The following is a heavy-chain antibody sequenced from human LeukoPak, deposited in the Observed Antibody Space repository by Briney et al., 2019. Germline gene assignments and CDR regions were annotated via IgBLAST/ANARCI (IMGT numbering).Heavy chain of an antibody. V-gene: IGHV4-59*01. D-gene: IGHD3-9*01. CDR3: ARSGLRYFDWLAYFDY. CDR2: IYYSGST. Sequence: SETLSLTCAVYGGSISSYYWSWIRQPPGKGLEWIGYIYYSGSTNYNPSLKSRVTISVDTSKTQFSLKLSSVTAADTAVYYCARSGLRYFDWLAYFDYWGQGTLVTVSS. CDR1: GGSISSYY. J-gene: IGHJ4*02.